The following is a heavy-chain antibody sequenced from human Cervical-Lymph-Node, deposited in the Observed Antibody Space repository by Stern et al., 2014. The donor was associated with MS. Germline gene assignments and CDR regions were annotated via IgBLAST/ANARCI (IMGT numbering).Heavy chain of an antibody. CDR1: GFTFSSYG. J-gene: IGHJ4*02. V-gene: IGHV3-33*01. CDR2: IWYDGSDK. D-gene: IGHD1-26*01. Sequence: VQLVQSGGGVVQPGRSLRLSCAASGFTFSSYGMHWVRQAPGKGLEWVAFIWYDGSDKYYADSVKGRFTISRDNSKNTLYLQMNSLRAEDTAVYYCARDEGIGGYFDYWGQGTLVTVSS. CDR3: ARDEGIGGYFDY.